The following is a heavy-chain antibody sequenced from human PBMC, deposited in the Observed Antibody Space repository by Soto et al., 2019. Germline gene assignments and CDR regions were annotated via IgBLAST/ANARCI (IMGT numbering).Heavy chain of an antibody. CDR1: GYTFTSYY. CDR3: ARERETLTCIIMLVVVITGYGMDV. Sequence: GASVKVSCKASGYTFTSYYMHWVRQAPGQGLAWMGIINPSGGSTSYAQKFQGRVTMTRDTSTSTVCMELSSLRSEDTAVYYCARERETLTCIIMLVVVITGYGMDVWGQGTTVTVSS. D-gene: IGHD3-22*01. CDR2: INPSGGST. J-gene: IGHJ6*02. V-gene: IGHV1-46*01.